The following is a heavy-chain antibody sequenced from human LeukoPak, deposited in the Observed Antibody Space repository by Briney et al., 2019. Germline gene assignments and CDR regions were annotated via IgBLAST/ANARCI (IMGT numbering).Heavy chain of an antibody. CDR3: ARNGSTNSQNWFDP. J-gene: IGHJ5*02. D-gene: IGHD2-8*01. CDR1: RFIFSVYG. V-gene: IGHV3-33*05. CDR2: MSYDENTE. Sequence: GGSLRLSCVASRFIFSVYGMHWVRQAPGEGLEWVAFMSYDENTEYYIDSVKGRFTISRDNSKNTLFLQLNNLRPEDTGVYYCARNGSTNSQNWFDPWGQGTLVIVSS.